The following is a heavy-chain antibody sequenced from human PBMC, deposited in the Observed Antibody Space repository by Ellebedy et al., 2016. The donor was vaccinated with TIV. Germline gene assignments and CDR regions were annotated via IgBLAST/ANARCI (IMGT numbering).Heavy chain of an antibody. J-gene: IGHJ4*02. CDR3: SKGRSGVVHY. CDR2: IRDDGSNK. V-gene: IGHV3-30*02. Sequence: GESLKISCAASGFSFRSYGMHWVRQAPGKGLEWVAYIRDDGSNKYYADSVKGRFTISRDNSKNTLHLQMSSLRADDTAVYYCSKGRSGVVHYWGQGTLVTFSS. D-gene: IGHD3-3*01. CDR1: GFSFRSYG.